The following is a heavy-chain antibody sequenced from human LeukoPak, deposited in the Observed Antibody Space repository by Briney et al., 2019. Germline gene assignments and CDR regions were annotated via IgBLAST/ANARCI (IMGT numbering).Heavy chain of an antibody. Sequence: GGSLRLSCAASGFTFSSYSMNWVRQAPGKGLEWVSSISSSSSYIYYADSVKGRFTISRDNAKNSLYLQMNSLRAEDTAVYYCARVGYCSSTSCNRGFDYWGQGTLVTVSS. CDR2: ISSSSSYI. D-gene: IGHD2-2*01. V-gene: IGHV3-21*01. CDR3: ARVGYCSSTSCNRGFDY. J-gene: IGHJ4*02. CDR1: GFTFSSYS.